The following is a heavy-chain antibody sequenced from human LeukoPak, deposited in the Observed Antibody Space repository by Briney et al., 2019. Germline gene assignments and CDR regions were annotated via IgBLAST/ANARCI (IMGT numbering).Heavy chain of an antibody. J-gene: IGHJ4*02. Sequence: PSETLSLTCTVSGASIRRNNDYWGWIRQPPGKGLEWIGTIYSSVSTYYNPSLKSRVTISVDTSKNQFSLKLTSVTAADTAVFYCVCGAGYFFDYWSQGTLVTVSS. V-gene: IGHV4-39*01. CDR2: IYSSVST. CDR3: VCGAGYFFDY. D-gene: IGHD1-14*01. CDR1: GASIRRNNDY.